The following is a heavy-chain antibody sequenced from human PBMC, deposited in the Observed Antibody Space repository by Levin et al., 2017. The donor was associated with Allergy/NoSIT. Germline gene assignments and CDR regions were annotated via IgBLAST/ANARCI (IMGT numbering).Heavy chain of an antibody. CDR3: ARGQGSSWYFDP. J-gene: IGHJ5*02. CDR1: GFTFSSYA. D-gene: IGHD6-13*01. Sequence: PSETLSLTCAASGFTFSSYAMSWVRQAPGKGLEWVSAISGSGGSTYYADSVKGRFTISRDNSKNTLYLQMNSLRAEDTAVYYCARGQGSSWYFDPWGQGTLVTVSS. CDR2: ISGSGGST. V-gene: IGHV3-23*01.